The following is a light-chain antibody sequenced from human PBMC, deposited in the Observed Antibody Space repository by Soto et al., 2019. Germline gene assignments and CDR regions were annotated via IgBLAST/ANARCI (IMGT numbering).Light chain of an antibody. CDR3: MQSREIPRT. CDR2: LGS. Sequence: EIVLTQSPLYLPFTPGEPASISCRSSQSLMYENGFVYLVWYLQKAGQSPQLLIYLGSNRASGVPDRFSGSVSGTDFTLKISRVEADDVGVYYCMQSREIPRTFGGGTTVEI. CDR1: QSLMYENGFVY. V-gene: IGKV2-28*01. J-gene: IGKJ4*01.